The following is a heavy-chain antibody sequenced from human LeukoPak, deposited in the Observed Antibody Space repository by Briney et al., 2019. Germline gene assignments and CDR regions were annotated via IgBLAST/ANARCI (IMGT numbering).Heavy chain of an antibody. CDR3: ARDPPLYDFWSGYPY. Sequence: GGSLRLSCAASGFTFSSYSMNWVRQAPGKGLEWVSSISSSSSYIYYADSVKGRFTISRDNAKNPLYLQMNSLRAEDTAVYYCARDPPLYDFWSGYPYWGQGTLVTVSS. CDR2: ISSSSSYI. CDR1: GFTFSSYS. J-gene: IGHJ4*02. V-gene: IGHV3-21*01. D-gene: IGHD3-3*01.